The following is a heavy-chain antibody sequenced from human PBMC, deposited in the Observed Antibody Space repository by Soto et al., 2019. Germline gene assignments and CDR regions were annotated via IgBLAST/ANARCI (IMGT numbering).Heavy chain of an antibody. CDR3: ARDRGSCSGGSCYSVGDAFDI. V-gene: IGHV3-33*01. D-gene: IGHD2-15*01. J-gene: IGHJ3*02. CDR1: GFTFSSYG. CDR2: IWYDGSNK. Sequence: QVQLVESGGGVVQPGRSLRLSCAASGFTFSSYGMHWVRQAPGKGLEWVAVIWYDGSNKYYADSVKGRFTISRDNSKNTLYLHMNSLRAEDTAVYYCARDRGSCSGGSCYSVGDAFDIWGQGTMVTVSS.